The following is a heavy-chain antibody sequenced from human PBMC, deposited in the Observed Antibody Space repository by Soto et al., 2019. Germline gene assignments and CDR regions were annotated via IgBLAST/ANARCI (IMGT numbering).Heavy chain of an antibody. CDR3: AKSLSTAANDGLDV. D-gene: IGHD2-2*01. Sequence: EVQLLESGGGLVQRGGSLRLSCAASGFPFSSYVMSWVRQAPGKGLEWVSGLSGGGSNTFYADSVKGRFTISRDNSKNTLFLQMSSLGAEDTAVYYCAKSLSTAANDGLDVWAQATSVTVSS. CDR1: GFPFSSYV. V-gene: IGHV3-23*01. CDR2: LSGGGSNT. J-gene: IGHJ6*02.